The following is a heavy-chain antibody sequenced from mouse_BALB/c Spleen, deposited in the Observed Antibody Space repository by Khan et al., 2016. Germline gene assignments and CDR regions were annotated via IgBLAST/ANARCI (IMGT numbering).Heavy chain of an antibody. D-gene: IGHD1-2*01. J-gene: IGHJ2*01. CDR3: SLLHYYGYMNY. V-gene: IGHV4-1*02. Sequence: EVKLLESGGGLVQPGGSLKLSCAASGFDFSRYWMSWVRQAPGKGLEWIGEINPDSSTINYTPSLKDKFIISRDNAKNTLYLQMSKVRSEDTALYYCSLLHYYGYMNYWGHCTTLTVSS. CDR2: INPDSSTI. CDR1: GFDFSRYW.